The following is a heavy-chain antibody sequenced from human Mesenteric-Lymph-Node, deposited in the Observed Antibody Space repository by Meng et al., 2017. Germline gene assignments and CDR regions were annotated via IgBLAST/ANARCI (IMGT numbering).Heavy chain of an antibody. J-gene: IGHJ4*02. CDR2: IHSSGNI. CDR3: ARDSGSYYEGL. D-gene: IGHD1-26*01. V-gene: IGHV4-61*01. CDR1: GGSVTSGTNQ. Sequence: QVPLQESGPGLVRPSETLSLTCRVSGGSVTSGTNQWTWIRQPPGKGLEWIGFIHSSGNINHNPSLKTRVTISVDTSKNQFSLKLSSVTAADTAVYYCARDSGSYYEGLWGQGTLVTVSS.